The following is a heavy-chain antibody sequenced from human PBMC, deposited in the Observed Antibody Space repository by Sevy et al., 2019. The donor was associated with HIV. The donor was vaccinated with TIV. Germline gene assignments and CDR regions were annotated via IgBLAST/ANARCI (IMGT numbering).Heavy chain of an antibody. V-gene: IGHV3-30-3*01. CDR2: ISYDGSNK. D-gene: IGHD4-17*01. CDR1: GFTFSSYA. CDR3: ARVMTTVTTEDYYGMDV. J-gene: IGHJ6*02. Sequence: GGSLRLSCAASGFTFSSYAMHWVRQAPGKGLEWMAVISYDGSNKYYADSVKGRFTISRDNSKNTLYLQMNSLRAEDTAVYYCARVMTTVTTEDYYGMDVWGQGTTVTVSS.